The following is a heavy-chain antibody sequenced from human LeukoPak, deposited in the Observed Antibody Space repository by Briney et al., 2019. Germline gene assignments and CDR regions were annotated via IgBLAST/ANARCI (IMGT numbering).Heavy chain of an antibody. CDR3: AKDRAYDSSGYRDY. CDR1: GFTFSSYG. Sequence: GGSLRLSCAASGFTFSSYGMHWVRQAPGKGLEWVAFIRYDGSNKYYADSVKGRFTISRDNSKNTLYLQMNSLRAEDTAVYYCAKDRAYDSSGYRDYWGQGTLVTVSS. J-gene: IGHJ4*02. D-gene: IGHD3-22*01. V-gene: IGHV3-30*02. CDR2: IRYDGSNK.